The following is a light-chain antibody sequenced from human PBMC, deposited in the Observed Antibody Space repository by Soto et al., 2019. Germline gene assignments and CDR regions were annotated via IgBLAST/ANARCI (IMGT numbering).Light chain of an antibody. CDR1: HSVGSS. V-gene: IGKV3-15*01. Sequence: VLTQSPATLSVSPGERVTLSCRTSHSVGSSLAWYQQVPGQAPRLLIYGASSRETGISDRFSGGGSGTEFVLTISDLQSEDFAVYSCQQYNAWPPTFGQGTKVDIK. CDR2: GAS. J-gene: IGKJ1*01. CDR3: QQYNAWPPT.